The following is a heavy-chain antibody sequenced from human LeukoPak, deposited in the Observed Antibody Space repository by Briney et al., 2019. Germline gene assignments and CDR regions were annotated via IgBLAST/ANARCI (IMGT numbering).Heavy chain of an antibody. Sequence: GGSLRLSRAASGFTLADYAMHWVRPALGKGVEWVSGISWNSGSIGSAHSVRGGFTISRENATNALYLSMNRLRDADMALYFCARGSGYGGYVDAFEIWGQGKPVTASS. CDR3: ARGSGYGGYVDAFEI. J-gene: IGHJ3*02. V-gene: IGHV3-9*03. CDR2: ISWNSGSI. D-gene: IGHD4-17*01. CDR1: GFTLADYA.